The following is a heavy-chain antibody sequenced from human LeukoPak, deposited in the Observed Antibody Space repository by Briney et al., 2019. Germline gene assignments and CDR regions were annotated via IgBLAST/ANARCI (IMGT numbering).Heavy chain of an antibody. CDR1: GFTFSSYS. Sequence: GGSLRLSCAASGFTFSSYSMNWVRQAPGKGLEWVSSISSSSSYIYYADSVKGRFTISRDNAKNSLYLQMNSLRAEDTAVYYCARDGQLERRLSFDYWGRGTLVTVSS. CDR3: ARDGQLERRLSFDY. D-gene: IGHD1-1*01. J-gene: IGHJ4*02. V-gene: IGHV3-21*01. CDR2: ISSSSSYI.